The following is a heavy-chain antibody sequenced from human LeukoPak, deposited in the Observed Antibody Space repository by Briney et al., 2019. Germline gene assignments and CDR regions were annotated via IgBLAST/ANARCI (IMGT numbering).Heavy chain of an antibody. CDR3: ARDSIEQLVPFDY. V-gene: IGHV3-48*03. CDR2: ISSSGSTI. Sequence: GGSLRLSCAASGFTFSSYEMNWVRQAPGKGLEWVSYISSSGSTIYYADSVKGRFTISRDNAKNSLYLQMNSLRAEDTAVYYCARDSIEQLVPFDYWGQGTLVTVSS. D-gene: IGHD6-13*01. J-gene: IGHJ4*02. CDR1: GFTFSSYE.